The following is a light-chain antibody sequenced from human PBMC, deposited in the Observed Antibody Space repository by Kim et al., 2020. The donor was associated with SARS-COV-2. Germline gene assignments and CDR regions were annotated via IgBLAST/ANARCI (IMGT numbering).Light chain of an antibody. CDR1: QSISSR. V-gene: IGKV1-5*03. CDR3: QQYNTYLYT. CDR2: KAS. Sequence: DIQMTQSPSTLSASVGDRVTITCRASQSISSRLAWYQQKPGKAPKLLIYKASNLETGVPSRFSGSGSETEFTLTISSLQPDDFATYYCQQYNTYLYTFGQGTKLEI. J-gene: IGKJ2*01.